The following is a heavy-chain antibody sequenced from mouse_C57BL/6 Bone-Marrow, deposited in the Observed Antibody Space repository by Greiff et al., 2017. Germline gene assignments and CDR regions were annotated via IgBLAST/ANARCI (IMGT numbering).Heavy chain of an antibody. J-gene: IGHJ3*01. Sequence: QVQLQQPGAELVMPGASVKLSCKASGYTFTSYWMHWVKQRPGQGLEWIGEIDPPDSYTNYNQKFKGKSTLTVDKSSSTAYMQLSSLTSEDSAVYYCARDITTGVERTWFAYGGQGTLVTVSA. D-gene: IGHD1-1*01. CDR1: GYTFTSYW. CDR2: IDPPDSYT. V-gene: IGHV1-69*01. CDR3: ARDITTGVERTWFAY.